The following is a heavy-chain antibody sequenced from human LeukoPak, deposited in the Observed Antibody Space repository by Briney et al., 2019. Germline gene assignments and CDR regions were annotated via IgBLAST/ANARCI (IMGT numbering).Heavy chain of an antibody. Sequence: GGSLRLSCAASGFTFDDYAMHWVRQGPGKGLEWVSGISWNSGSIAYADSVKGRFTISRDNAKNTLFLQMNSLRAEDTAVYYCASGKTVYWGQGALVTVSS. D-gene: IGHD1-26*01. CDR3: ASGKTVY. V-gene: IGHV3-9*01. CDR1: GFTFDDYA. CDR2: ISWNSGSI. J-gene: IGHJ4*02.